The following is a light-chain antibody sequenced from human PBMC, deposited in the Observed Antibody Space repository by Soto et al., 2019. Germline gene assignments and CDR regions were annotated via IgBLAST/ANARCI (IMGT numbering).Light chain of an antibody. CDR2: YAS. CDR1: ESVHRN. J-gene: IGKJ3*01. Sequence: EMVMTQSPATLSVSPGERVALSCRASESVHRNFAWYQQKPGRGPSLLIYYASTRATGVPDRFTGSGSGTEFTLTISSLQSEDFGVYHCQHYSNWPPTFGPGTNVEIK. CDR3: QHYSNWPPT. V-gene: IGKV3-15*01.